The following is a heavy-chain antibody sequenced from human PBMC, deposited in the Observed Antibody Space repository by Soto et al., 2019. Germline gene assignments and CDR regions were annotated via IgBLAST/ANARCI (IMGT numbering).Heavy chain of an antibody. CDR2: ISK. J-gene: IGHJ4*01. CDR1: GFIFRDWF. V-gene: IGHV3-11*01. CDR3: AKDMKYNWNDDDY. D-gene: IGHD1-20*01. Sequence: GGSLRLSCAASGFIFRDWFMSWIRQAPGKGLEWISYISKYYADSVKGRFTISRDNSKNTLYLQMNSLRVEDTAVYYCAKDMKYNWNDDDYWGHGILVTVSS.